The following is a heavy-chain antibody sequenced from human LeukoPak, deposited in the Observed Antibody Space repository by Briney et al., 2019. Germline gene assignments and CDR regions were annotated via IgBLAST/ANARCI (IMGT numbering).Heavy chain of an antibody. CDR1: GYTFTSYD. D-gene: IGHD2-2*02. J-gene: IGHJ4*02. Sequence: ASVKVSCKASGYTFTSYDINWVRQATGQGLEWMGWMNPNSGNTGYAQKFQGRVTITRNTSISTAYMELSSLRSEDTAVYYCASGDCSSTSCYTYWGQGTLVAVSS. CDR2: MNPNSGNT. V-gene: IGHV1-8*03. CDR3: ASGDCSSTSCYTY.